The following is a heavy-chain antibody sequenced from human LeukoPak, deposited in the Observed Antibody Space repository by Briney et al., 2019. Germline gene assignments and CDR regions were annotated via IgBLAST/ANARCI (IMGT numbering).Heavy chain of an antibody. J-gene: IGHJ5*01. CDR1: GGSTSSCSY. Sequence: SETLSLTCTFSGGSTSSCSYWAWIRQPPGKGLEWIGSFFCGGSTYYNPSLKSRVTISVDTSKNQISLKLTSVTAADTAVYYCARHLQYSSIWYNWFDSWGQGTLVTVSS. CDR2: FFCGGST. D-gene: IGHD6-13*01. V-gene: IGHV4-39*01. CDR3: ARHLQYSSIWYNWFDS.